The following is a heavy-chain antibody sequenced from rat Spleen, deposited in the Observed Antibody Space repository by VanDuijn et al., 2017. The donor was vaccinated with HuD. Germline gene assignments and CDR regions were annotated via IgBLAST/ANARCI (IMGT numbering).Heavy chain of an antibody. CDR2: IDTGGDST. V-gene: IGHV5-27*01. Sequence: EVQLVESGGGLVQPRRSLKLSCAASGFTFSHYYMAWVRQAPKKGLEWVASIDTGGDSTYYRDSVKGRFTISRENAKNTLYLQMDSLRSEDTATYYCTRKGELWGQGVMVTVSS. J-gene: IGHJ2*01. CDR1: GFTFSHYY. D-gene: IGHD5-1*01. CDR3: TRKGEL.